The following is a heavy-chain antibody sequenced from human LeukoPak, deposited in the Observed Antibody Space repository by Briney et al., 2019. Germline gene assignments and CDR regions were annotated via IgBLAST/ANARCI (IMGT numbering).Heavy chain of an antibody. CDR1: GFTFSSYA. J-gene: IGHJ4*02. D-gene: IGHD3-22*01. Sequence: QPGRSLRLSCAASGFTFSSYAMSWVRQAPGKGLEWVSAISGSGGSTYYADSVKGRFTISRDNSKNTLYLQMNSLRAEDTAVYYCAKDLAIYDSIYFDYWGQGTLVTVSS. CDR2: ISGSGGST. CDR3: AKDLAIYDSIYFDY. V-gene: IGHV3-23*01.